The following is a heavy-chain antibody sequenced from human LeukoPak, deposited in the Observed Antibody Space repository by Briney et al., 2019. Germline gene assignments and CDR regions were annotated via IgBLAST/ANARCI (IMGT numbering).Heavy chain of an antibody. J-gene: IGHJ4*02. CDR3: AKGSYYYDSADYFDY. V-gene: IGHV3-7*01. Sequence: PGGSLRLSCAASGFTFSSYWMSWVRQAPGKGLEWVANIKQDGSEKYYADSVKGRVTISRDNSKNTRYLQMNSLRAEDTAVYPCAKGSYYYDSADYFDYWGQGTLVTVSS. D-gene: IGHD3-22*01. CDR2: IKQDGSEK. CDR1: GFTFSSYW.